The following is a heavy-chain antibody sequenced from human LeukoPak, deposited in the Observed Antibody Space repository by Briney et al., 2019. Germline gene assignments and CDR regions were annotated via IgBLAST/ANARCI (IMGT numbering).Heavy chain of an antibody. CDR3: ARDRSEAILNWFDP. J-gene: IGHJ5*02. D-gene: IGHD3-9*01. Sequence: GGSLRLSCAASGFTFSTYWMHWVRQAPGKGLVWVSRISSDGSITGYADSVKGRFTISRDNAKNTLYLQMNSLRAEDTAVYYCARDRSEAILNWFDPWGQGTLVTVSS. V-gene: IGHV3-74*01. CDR2: ISSDGSIT. CDR1: GFTFSTYW.